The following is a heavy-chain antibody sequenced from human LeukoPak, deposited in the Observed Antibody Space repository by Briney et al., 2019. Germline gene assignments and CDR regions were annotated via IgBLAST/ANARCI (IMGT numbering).Heavy chain of an antibody. CDR1: GGSIIGSNYY. V-gene: IGHV4-39*01. J-gene: IGHJ4*01. D-gene: IGHD3-22*01. Sequence: SETLSLTCIVSGGSIIGSNYYWGWIRQPPGKGLDWIGIINYSGNTYYNPSLRSRVTISVDTSKNQFSLNLNSMTASDTAVYYCARGYDYCGNGTLVTVSS. CDR3: ARGYDY. CDR2: INYSGNT.